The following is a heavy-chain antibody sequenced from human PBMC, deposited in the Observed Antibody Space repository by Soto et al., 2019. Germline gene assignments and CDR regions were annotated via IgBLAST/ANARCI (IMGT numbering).Heavy chain of an antibody. Sequence: SETLSLTCTVSGGSISSYYWSWIRQPPGKGLEWIGYIYYSGSTNYNPSLKSRVTISVDTSKNQFSLKLSSVTAADTAVYYCARLGGLTIFDYWGQGTLVTVST. CDR3: ARLGGLTIFDY. CDR2: IYYSGST. D-gene: IGHD3-3*01. CDR1: GGSISSYY. J-gene: IGHJ4*02. V-gene: IGHV4-59*08.